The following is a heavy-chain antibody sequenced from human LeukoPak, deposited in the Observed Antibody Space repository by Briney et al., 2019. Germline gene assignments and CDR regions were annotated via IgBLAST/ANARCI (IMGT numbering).Heavy chain of an antibody. J-gene: IGHJ4*02. D-gene: IGHD3-10*01. CDR2: IHAYNGNT. V-gene: IGHV1-18*03. CDR1: GYTFTRHG. Sequence: ASVKVSCKASGYTFTRHGISGVRPAPGQGLAWMGRIHAYNGNTHYAQKLQGRVTMTTDTSTITAYMELRSLRSDYVVVCYCARVFSPYGSGSYSDWGQGTLVTVSS. CDR3: ARVFSPYGSGSYSD.